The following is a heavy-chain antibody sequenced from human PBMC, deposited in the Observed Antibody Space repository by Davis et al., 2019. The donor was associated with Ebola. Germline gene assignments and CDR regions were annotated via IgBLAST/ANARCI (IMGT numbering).Heavy chain of an antibody. CDR2: IKSKTDGGTT. CDR3: TTLSTVTTMYFDL. V-gene: IGHV3-15*01. J-gene: IGHJ2*01. Sequence: GESLKISCAASGFTFSNAWMSWVRQAPGKGLEWVGRIKSKTDGGTTDYAAPVKGRFTISRDDSKNTLFLQMNGLKTEDTAVYYCTTLSTVTTMYFDLWGRGTLVTVSS. D-gene: IGHD4-17*01. CDR1: GFTFSNAW.